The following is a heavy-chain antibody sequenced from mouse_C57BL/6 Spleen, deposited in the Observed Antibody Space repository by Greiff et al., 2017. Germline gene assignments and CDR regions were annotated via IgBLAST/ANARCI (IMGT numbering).Heavy chain of an antibody. D-gene: IGHD1-1*01. CDR3: ARSTTVVAAGYFDV. CDR1: GYTFTSYW. V-gene: IGHV1-64*01. J-gene: IGHJ1*03. Sequence: VQLQQPGAELVKPGASVKLSCKASGYTFTSYWMHWVKQRPGQGLEWIGMIHPNSGSTNYNEKFKSKATLTVDKSSSTAYMQLSSLTSEDSAVYNCARSTTVVAAGYFDVWGTGTTVTVSS. CDR2: IHPNSGST.